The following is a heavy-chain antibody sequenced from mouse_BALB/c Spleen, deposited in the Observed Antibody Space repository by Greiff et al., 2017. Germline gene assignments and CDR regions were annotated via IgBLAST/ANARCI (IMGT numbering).Heavy chain of an antibody. J-gene: IGHJ4*01. CDR2: IRNKANGYTT. V-gene: IGHV7-3*02. CDR3: ARAYDGAMDY. D-gene: IGHD1-2*01. CDR1: GFTFTDYY. Sequence: EVHLVESGGGLVQPGGSLRLSCATSGFTFTDYYMSWVRQPPGKALEWLGFIRNKANGYTTEYSASVKGRFTISRYNSQSILYLQMNTLRAEDSATYYCARAYDGAMDYWGQGTSVTVSA.